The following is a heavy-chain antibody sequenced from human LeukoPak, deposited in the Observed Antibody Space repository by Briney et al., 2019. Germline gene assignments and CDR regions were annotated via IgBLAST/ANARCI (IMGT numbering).Heavy chain of an antibody. V-gene: IGHV4-4*07. Sequence: SETLSLTCAVSGVSISSYYWSWIRQPAGKGLEWIGRIHPSGSTNYNPSLKSRVTMSVDMSKNHFSLRLSSVTAADAAVYYCTRTYSSSSIDYWGQGALVTVSS. CDR2: IHPSGST. CDR1: GVSISSYY. D-gene: IGHD6-6*01. J-gene: IGHJ4*02. CDR3: TRTYSSSSIDY.